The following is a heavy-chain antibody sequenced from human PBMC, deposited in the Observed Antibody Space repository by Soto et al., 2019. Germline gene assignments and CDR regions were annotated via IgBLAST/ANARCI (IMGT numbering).Heavy chain of an antibody. V-gene: IGHV1-18*01. D-gene: IGHD2-2*01. Sequence: ASVKVSCKASGYTFTNYGMSWVRQAPGQGLEWMGWISTYNGITNYAQKLQGRVTMTTDTSTSTAYMELRSLRSDDTAVYYCARDHCISTSCYLHYWGQGTLVTSPQ. CDR3: ARDHCISTSCYLHY. J-gene: IGHJ4*02. CDR2: ISTYNGIT. CDR1: GYTFTNYG.